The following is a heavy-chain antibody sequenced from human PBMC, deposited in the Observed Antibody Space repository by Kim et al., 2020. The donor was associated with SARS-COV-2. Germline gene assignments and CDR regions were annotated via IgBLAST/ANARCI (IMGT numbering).Heavy chain of an antibody. CDR1: GASINTFY. CDR3: ARDLGISGTDFHYFYGLDV. V-gene: IGHV4-59*13. J-gene: IGHJ6*01. Sequence: SETLSLTCTVSGASINTFYWSWLRQAPGKGLEWIGYVFQSGRTKYNPSLKSRVTISLDTTKNQVSLKLKSVTAADTAIYFFARDLGISGTDFHYFYGLDV. CDR2: VFQSGRT. D-gene: IGHD1-26*01.